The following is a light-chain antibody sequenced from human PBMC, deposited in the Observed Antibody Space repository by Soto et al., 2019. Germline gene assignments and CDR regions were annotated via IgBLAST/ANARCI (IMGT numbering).Light chain of an antibody. CDR2: EAS. CDR1: QTSATY. CDR3: QQTYTNPQT. Sequence: DIQMTQSPSSLSASVGDRVTITCRASQTSATYINWYQQKSGSAPRLPIYEASGLQSGVPSRFSGSGSGTHFVLTISNFQPEDSATYFCQQTYTNPQTFGQGTKVDIK. V-gene: IGKV1-39*01. J-gene: IGKJ1*01.